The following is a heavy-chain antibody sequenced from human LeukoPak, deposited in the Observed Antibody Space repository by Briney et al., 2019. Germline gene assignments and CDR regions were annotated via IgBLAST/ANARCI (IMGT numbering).Heavy chain of an antibody. CDR2: VYYSGST. J-gene: IGHJ3*02. CDR1: GGSISSYY. Sequence: SETLSLTCTVSGGSISSYYWSWIRQPPGKGLDWIAYVYYSGSTHYNPSLKNRVTISIDTSKNQFSLKLSSVTAADTALYYCAGQLMPDDAFDIWGQGTMVTVSS. V-gene: IGHV4-59*01. CDR3: AGQLMPDDAFDI. D-gene: IGHD2-2*01.